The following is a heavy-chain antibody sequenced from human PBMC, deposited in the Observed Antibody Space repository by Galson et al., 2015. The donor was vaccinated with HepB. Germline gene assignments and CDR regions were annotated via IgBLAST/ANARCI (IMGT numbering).Heavy chain of an antibody. V-gene: IGHV3-21*01. Sequence: SLRLSCAASGFTFSSYSMNWVRQAPGKGLEWVSSISSSSSYIYYADSVKGRFTISRDNAKNSLYLQMNSLRAEDTAVYYCARGEDGYNHFDYWGQGTLVTVSS. CDR1: GFTFSSYS. CDR2: ISSSSSYI. CDR3: ARGEDGYNHFDY. J-gene: IGHJ4*02. D-gene: IGHD5-24*01.